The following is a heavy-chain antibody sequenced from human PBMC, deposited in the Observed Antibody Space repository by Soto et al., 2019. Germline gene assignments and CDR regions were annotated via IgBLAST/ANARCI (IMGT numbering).Heavy chain of an antibody. CDR1: GFTFSSYW. CDR2: IKQDGSEK. D-gene: IGHD3-9*01. Sequence: GGSLRLSCAASGFTFSSYWLSWVRQAPGKGLEWVANIKQDGSEKYYVDSVKGRFTISRDNAKNSLYLQMNSLRAEDTAVYYCARLLRYFDWLLYRDAFDISGQGTMVTVSS. J-gene: IGHJ3*02. V-gene: IGHV3-7*01. CDR3: ARLLRYFDWLLYRDAFDI.